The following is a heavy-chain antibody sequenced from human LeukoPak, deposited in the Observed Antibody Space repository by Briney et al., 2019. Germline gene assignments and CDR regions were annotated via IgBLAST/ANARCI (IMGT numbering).Heavy chain of an antibody. J-gene: IGHJ4*02. CDR1: GFTFSSYA. Sequence: GGSLRLSCAASGFTFSSYAMSWVRQAPGKGLEWVSAISGSGGSTYYADSVKGRFTISRDNSKNTLYLQMNSLRAEDTAVYYCAKALLGYCSSTSCYKGVHSSSSGLRGGFDYWGQGTLVTVSS. CDR2: ISGSGGST. V-gene: IGHV3-23*01. D-gene: IGHD2-2*02. CDR3: AKALLGYCSSTSCYKGVHSSSSGLRGGFDY.